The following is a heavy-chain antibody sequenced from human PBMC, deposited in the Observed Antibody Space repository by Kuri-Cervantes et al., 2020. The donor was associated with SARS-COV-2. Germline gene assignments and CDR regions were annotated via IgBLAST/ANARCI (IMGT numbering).Heavy chain of an antibody. CDR1: GFSFSDYY. D-gene: IGHD6-6*01. CDR3: ARRIRIAARPHYMDV. Sequence: GGSLRLSCAASGFSFSDYYMMWVRQAPGKGLQWVSYISDRGTTTYYADSVKGRSTISRDNAKNSLYLQMNSLRAEDTAVYYCARRIRIAARPHYMDVWGKGTTVTVSS. J-gene: IGHJ6*03. CDR2: ISDRGTTT. V-gene: IGHV3-11*04.